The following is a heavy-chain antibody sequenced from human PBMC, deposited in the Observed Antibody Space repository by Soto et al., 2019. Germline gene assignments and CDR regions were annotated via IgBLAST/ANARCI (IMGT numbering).Heavy chain of an antibody. CDR3: AVTYYDFQGYPGPRLDY. V-gene: IGHV3-33*01. CDR1: GFTFSSYG. Sequence: GGSLRLSCAASGFTFSSYGMHWVRQAPGKGLEWVAVIWYDGSNKYYADSVKGRFTISRDNSKNTLYLQMNSLRAEDTAVYYCAVTYYDFQGYPGPRLDYWGQGTLVTVSS. J-gene: IGHJ4*02. D-gene: IGHD3-3*01. CDR2: IWYDGSNK.